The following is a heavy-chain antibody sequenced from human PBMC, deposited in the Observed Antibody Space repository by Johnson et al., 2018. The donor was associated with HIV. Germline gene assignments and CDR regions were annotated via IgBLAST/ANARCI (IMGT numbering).Heavy chain of an antibody. CDR3: ARWNWGSAAFDI. D-gene: IGHD7-27*01. J-gene: IGHJ3*02. Sequence: VQLVESGGGVVQPGGSLRLSCAASGFTFSSYAMHCVRQAPGKGLLWVSRINSAGSSTGCSDSVKGRFTISRDNAKNTLYLQMNSLRAEDTALYYCARWNWGSAAFDIWGQGTMVTVSS. CDR2: INSAGSST. V-gene: IGHV3-74*02. CDR1: GFTFSSYA.